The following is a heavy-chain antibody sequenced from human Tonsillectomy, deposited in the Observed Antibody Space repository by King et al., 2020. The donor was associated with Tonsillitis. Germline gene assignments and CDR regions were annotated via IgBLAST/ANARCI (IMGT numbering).Heavy chain of an antibody. Sequence: VQLVESGGGLAQPGGSLRLSCAASGFISSTYWMSWVRQAPGKGLEWVANIKQDGGVKYYVDSVKGRFTISRDNAKNSLFLQMNSLRAEDTAVYYCARDTYYYNNSGYSHFDYWGQGTLVTVSS. V-gene: IGHV3-7*03. D-gene: IGHD3-22*01. J-gene: IGHJ4*02. CDR2: IKQDGGVK. CDR1: GFISSTYW. CDR3: ARDTYYYNNSGYSHFDY.